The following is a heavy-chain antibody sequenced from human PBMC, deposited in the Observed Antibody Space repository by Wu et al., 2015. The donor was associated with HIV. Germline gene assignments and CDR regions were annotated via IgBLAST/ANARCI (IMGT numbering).Heavy chain of an antibody. Sequence: QVHLVQSGAEVKRPGASVKVSCKASGYTFSNYFMHWVRQAPGQGLEWMGWINPNSENTNYAQKFRGRVTMTRDTSIRMVYMELRSLRSDDTAVYYCTSCERRGAICYDCGRGGYYAMDVWGQGTTVNRLL. V-gene: IGHV1-2*02. CDR3: TSCERRGAICYDCGRGGYYAMDV. J-gene: IGHJ6*02. CDR2: INPNSENT. CDR1: GYTFSNYF. D-gene: IGHD2-15*01.